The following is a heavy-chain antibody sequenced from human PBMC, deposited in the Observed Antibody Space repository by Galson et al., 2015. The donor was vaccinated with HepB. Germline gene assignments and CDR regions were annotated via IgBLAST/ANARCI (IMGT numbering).Heavy chain of an antibody. CDR3: ARDGDLVVPAAIRHFDY. CDR2: ISSSSSYI. D-gene: IGHD2-2*01. J-gene: IGHJ4*02. CDR1: SFTFSSYS. V-gene: IGHV3-21*01. Sequence: SPTLPCAASSFTFSSYSPNWARQAPGKGLEWVSSISSSSSYIYYADSVKGRFSNTRDNAKNSLYLQMNSLRAEDTAVYYCARDGDLVVPAAIRHFDYWGQGTLVTVSS.